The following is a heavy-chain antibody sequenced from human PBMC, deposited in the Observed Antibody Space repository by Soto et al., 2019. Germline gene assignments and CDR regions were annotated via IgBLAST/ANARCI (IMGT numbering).Heavy chain of an antibody. CDR3: ARVFSSGWYGEDAFDI. CDR1: GYSFTSYW. D-gene: IGHD6-19*01. V-gene: IGHV5-51*01. CDR2: IYPCDSDT. J-gene: IGHJ3*02. Sequence: GESLKISCKGSGYSFTSYWIGWVRQMPGKGLEWMGIIYPCDSDTRYSPSFQGQVTISADKSISTAYLQWSSLKASDTAMYYCARVFSSGWYGEDAFDIWGQGTMVTVSS.